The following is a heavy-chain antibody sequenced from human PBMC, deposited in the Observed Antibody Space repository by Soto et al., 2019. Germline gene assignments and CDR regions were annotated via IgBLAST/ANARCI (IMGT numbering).Heavy chain of an antibody. CDR2: ISGSGGST. CDR3: AKAENSYDYVWGSYRQTPFVY. V-gene: IGHV3-23*01. Sequence: EVQLLESGGGLVQPGGSLRLSCAASGFTFSSYAMSWVRQAPGKGLEWVSAISGSGGSTYYADSVKGRFTISRDNSKNTLYLQMNSLRAEDTAVYYCAKAENSYDYVWGSYRQTPFVYWGQGTLVTVSS. CDR1: GFTFSSYA. D-gene: IGHD3-16*02. J-gene: IGHJ4*02.